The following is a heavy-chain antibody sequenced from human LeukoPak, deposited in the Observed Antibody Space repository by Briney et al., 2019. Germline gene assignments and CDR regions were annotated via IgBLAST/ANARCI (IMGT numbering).Heavy chain of an antibody. CDR1: QYTFTRYD. CDR3: ARVQLPYIRGWSHFDY. D-gene: IGHD6-19*01. CDR2: KNSSGCST. Sequence: ASVKVSCKASQYTFTRYDMHSGRQAPGQGLEWRGTKNSSGCSTSYAQKFQGRVTMTRDTSTSTVDMELSSLRSEDTAVYYCARVQLPYIRGWSHFDYWGQGTLVTVSS. J-gene: IGHJ4*02. V-gene: IGHV1-46*01.